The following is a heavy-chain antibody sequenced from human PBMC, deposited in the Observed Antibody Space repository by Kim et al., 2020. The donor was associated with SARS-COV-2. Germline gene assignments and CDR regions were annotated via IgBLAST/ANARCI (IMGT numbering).Heavy chain of an antibody. Sequence: SETLSLTCAVYGGSFSGYYWSWIRQPPGKGLEWIGEINHSGSTNYNPSLKSRVTISVDTSKNQFSLKLSSVTAADTAVYYCARAYGDYGVHWFHPWGQGTLVTVSS. CDR1: GGSFSGYY. CDR2: INHSGST. D-gene: IGHD4-17*01. J-gene: IGHJ5*02. V-gene: IGHV4-34*01. CDR3: ARAYGDYGVHWFHP.